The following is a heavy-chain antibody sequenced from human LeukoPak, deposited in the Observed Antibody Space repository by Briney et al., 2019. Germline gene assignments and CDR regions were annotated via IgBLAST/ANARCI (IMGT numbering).Heavy chain of an antibody. D-gene: IGHD2-2*01. V-gene: IGHV4-59*08. Sequence: SETLSLTCTVSGGSISSYYWNWIRQPPGKGLEWVGYIYYSGSTNYNPSLKSRVTISVDTSMNQFSLKLSSVTAADTAVYYCARHRTDSTSYYYYMDVWGKGTTVTVSS. CDR3: ARHRTDSTSYYYYMDV. J-gene: IGHJ6*03. CDR1: GGSISSYY. CDR2: IYYSGST.